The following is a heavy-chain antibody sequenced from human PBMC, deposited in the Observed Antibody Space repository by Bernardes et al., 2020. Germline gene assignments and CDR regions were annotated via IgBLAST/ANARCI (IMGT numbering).Heavy chain of an antibody. J-gene: IGHJ4*02. D-gene: IGHD3-22*01. CDR3: ARGGGDSGYFGAPRIDY. CDR2: IYYSGST. V-gene: IGHV4-59*01. CDR1: GGSISGYY. Sequence: SETLSLTCTVSGGSISGYYWSWVRQPPGKGLEWIGYIYYSGSTNYNPSLKSRVTILVDTSKNQFSLKLSSVTAADTAVYYCARGGGDSGYFGAPRIDYWGQGTLGTVSS.